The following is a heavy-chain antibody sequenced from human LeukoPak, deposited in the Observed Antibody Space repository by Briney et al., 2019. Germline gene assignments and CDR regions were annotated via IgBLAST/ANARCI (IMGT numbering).Heavy chain of an antibody. D-gene: IGHD6-13*01. CDR1: GFTFSSYA. V-gene: IGHV3-23*01. CDR2: ISGSAGST. Sequence: PGGSLRLSCAASGFTFSSYAMSWVRQAPGKGLEWVSAISGSAGSTYYADSVKGRFTISRDNSKNTLYLQMNSLRAEDTAVYYCTTGIAPAVSFYWGQGTLVTVSS. CDR3: TTGIAPAVSFY. J-gene: IGHJ4*02.